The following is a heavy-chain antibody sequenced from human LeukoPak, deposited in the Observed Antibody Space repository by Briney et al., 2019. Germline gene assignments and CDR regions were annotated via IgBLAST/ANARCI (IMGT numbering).Heavy chain of an antibody. Sequence: SETLSLTCTVSGGSISSYYWSWIRQPPGKGLEWIGYIYYSGSTNYKPSLKSRVTISVDTSKNQFSLKLSSVTAADTAVYYCALSVSWFDPWGQGTLVTVSS. V-gene: IGHV4-59*08. CDR2: IYYSGST. CDR3: ALSVSWFDP. D-gene: IGHD2-8*01. CDR1: GGSISSYY. J-gene: IGHJ5*02.